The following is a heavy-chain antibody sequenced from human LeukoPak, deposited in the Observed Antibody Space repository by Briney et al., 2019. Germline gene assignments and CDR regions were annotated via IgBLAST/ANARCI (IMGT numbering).Heavy chain of an antibody. D-gene: IGHD4-17*01. CDR3: ARGIVTTVTTRDY. Sequence: ASVKVSCKASGYTFNSYDINWVRQATGQGLEWMGWMNPNSGNTGYAQKFQGRVTMTRNTSISTAYMELSGLRSEDTAVYYCARGIVTTVTTRDYWGQGTLVTVSS. J-gene: IGHJ4*02. CDR1: GYTFNSYD. CDR2: MNPNSGNT. V-gene: IGHV1-8*01.